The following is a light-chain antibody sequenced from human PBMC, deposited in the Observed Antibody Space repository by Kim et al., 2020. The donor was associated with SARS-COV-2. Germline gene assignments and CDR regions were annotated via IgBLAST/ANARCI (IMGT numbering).Light chain of an antibody. Sequence: PPSVSVSPGQTASITCSGDKLGDKYACWYQQKPGQSPVLVIYQDSKRPSGIPERFAGCNSGNTATLTISGTQAMDEADYYCQAWDGFGGGTQLTVL. J-gene: IGLJ3*02. CDR1: KLGDKY. V-gene: IGLV3-1*01. CDR2: QDS. CDR3: QAWDG.